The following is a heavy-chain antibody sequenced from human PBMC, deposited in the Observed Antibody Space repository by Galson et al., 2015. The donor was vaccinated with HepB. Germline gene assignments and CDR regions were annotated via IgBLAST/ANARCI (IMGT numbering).Heavy chain of an antibody. D-gene: IGHD3-10*01. CDR3: ARVGRITMVRGARAPGAFDI. Sequence: SATLSLTCAVYGGSFSGYYWSWIRQPPGKGLEWIGEINHSGSTNYNPSLKSRVTISVDTSKNQFSLKLSSVTAADTAVYYCARVGRITMVRGARAPGAFDIWGQGTMVTVSS. CDR1: GGSFSGYY. J-gene: IGHJ3*02. CDR2: INHSGST. V-gene: IGHV4-34*01.